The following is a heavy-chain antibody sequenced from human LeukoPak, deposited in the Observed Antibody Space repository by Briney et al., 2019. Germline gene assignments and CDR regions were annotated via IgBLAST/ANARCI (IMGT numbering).Heavy chain of an antibody. CDR3: ARGCRVVPGVHNVGMTSYYNGMDV. V-gene: IGHV1-46*01. D-gene: IGHD2-2*01. CDR2: INPSGGDT. J-gene: IGHJ6*02. CDR1: GYTFTSHY. Sequence: ASVKVSCKPSGYTFTSHYMHWVRQAPGQGLEWMGIINPSGGDTSYAQKFQGRVTTTRDPSTSTVYMEVVSLRPEDTAVYYCARGCRVVPGVHNVGMTSYYNGMDVWGQGTTVTVSS.